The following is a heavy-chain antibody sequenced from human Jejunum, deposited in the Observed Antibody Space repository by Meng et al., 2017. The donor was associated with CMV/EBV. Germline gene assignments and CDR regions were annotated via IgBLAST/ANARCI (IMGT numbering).Heavy chain of an antibody. J-gene: IGHJ6*02. Sequence: SSYWMNWVRRAPEKGLEWVANIKEDGSWTNNVDSVKGRFTISRDNAKNSLYLQMNSLREEDTAVYYCARGKDTVISGAYYYGVDVWGPGTTVTVSS. D-gene: IGHD2-15*01. CDR2: IKEDGSWT. CDR3: ARGKDTVISGAYYYGVDV. CDR1: SSYW. V-gene: IGHV3-7*01.